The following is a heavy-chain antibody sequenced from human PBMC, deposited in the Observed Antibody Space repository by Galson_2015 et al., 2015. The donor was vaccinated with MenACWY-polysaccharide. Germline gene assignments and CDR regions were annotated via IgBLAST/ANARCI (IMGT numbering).Heavy chain of an antibody. D-gene: IGHD3-10*01. CDR2: LSASGDKT. CDR1: GFTLSSYS. Sequence: SLRLSCAASGFTLSSYSMNWVRQDPGKGLEWVSGLSASGDKTYYADSVKGRFTISRDNSRNMLYLQMDCLRAEDTAVYHCVKSGLGNLGYSMVRGVDYWGRGTLATVSS. V-gene: IGHV3-23*01. CDR3: VKSGLGNLGYSMVRGVDY. J-gene: IGHJ4*02.